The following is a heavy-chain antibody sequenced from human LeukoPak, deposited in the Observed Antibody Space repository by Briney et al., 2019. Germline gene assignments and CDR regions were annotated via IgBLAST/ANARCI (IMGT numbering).Heavy chain of an antibody. J-gene: IGHJ3*02. CDR2: IYYSGST. CDR3: ARDRGYCSGGSCLYAFDI. Sequence: SGTLSLTCTVSGGSISSSSYYWGWIRQPPGKGLEWIGSIYYSGSTYYNPSLKSRVTISVDTSKNQFSLKLSSVTAADTAVYYCARDRGYCSGGSCLYAFDIWGQGTMVTVSS. CDR1: GGSISSSSYY. V-gene: IGHV4-39*07. D-gene: IGHD2-15*01.